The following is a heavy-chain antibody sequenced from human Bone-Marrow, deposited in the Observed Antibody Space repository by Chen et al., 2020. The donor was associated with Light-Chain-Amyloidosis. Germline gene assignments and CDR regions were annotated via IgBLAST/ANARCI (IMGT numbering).Heavy chain of an antibody. CDR3: ARRSDGYNFDY. J-gene: IGHJ4*02. CDR1: GYTFPNYW. CDR2: IYPDDSDA. V-gene: IGHV5-51*01. D-gene: IGHD2-21*01. Sequence: EVQLEQSGPEVKKPGESLKISCKGSGYTFPNYWIGWVRQMPGKGLEWMGVIYPDDSDARYSPSFEGQVTISADKSITTAYLQWRSLKASDTAMYYCARRSDGYNFDYWVQGTLVTVSS.